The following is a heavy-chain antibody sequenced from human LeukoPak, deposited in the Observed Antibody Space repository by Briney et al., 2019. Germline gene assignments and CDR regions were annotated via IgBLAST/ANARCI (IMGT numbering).Heavy chain of an antibody. CDR3: ARVPGYSSGWSYFDY. D-gene: IGHD6-19*01. CDR2: IWYDGSIK. J-gene: IGHJ4*02. Sequence: GGSLRLSCAASGLTFSSYGMHWVRQAPGKGLEWEAVIWYDGSIKYYADSVKGRFTISRDNSKNTLYLQMNSLRVEDTAVYYCARVPGYSSGWSYFDYWGQGTLVTVSS. V-gene: IGHV3-33*01. CDR1: GLTFSSYG.